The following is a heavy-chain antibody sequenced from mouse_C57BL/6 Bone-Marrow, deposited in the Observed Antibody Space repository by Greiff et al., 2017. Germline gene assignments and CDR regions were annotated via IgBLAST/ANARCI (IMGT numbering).Heavy chain of an antibody. CDR2: IDPSDSYT. V-gene: IGHV1-50*01. Sequence: VQLQQPGAELVKPGASVKLSCKASGYTFTSYWMQWVKQRPGQGLEWIGEIDPSDSYTNYNQKFKGKATLTVDTSSSTAYMQLSSLTSEDSAVYYCARTSLRLAWFAYWGQGTLVTVSA. J-gene: IGHJ3*01. CDR3: ARTSLRLAWFAY. CDR1: GYTFTSYW. D-gene: IGHD3-2*02.